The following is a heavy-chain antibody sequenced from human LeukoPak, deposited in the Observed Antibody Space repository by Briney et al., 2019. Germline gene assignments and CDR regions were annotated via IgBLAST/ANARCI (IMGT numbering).Heavy chain of an antibody. CDR2: IDNDGNSP. CDR3: ARDRPHNWIDP. V-gene: IGHV3-74*01. J-gene: IGHJ5*02. CDR1: GFTFSRYW. Sequence: PGGSLRLSCAASGFTFSRYWMHWDRQAPGKGLVWVSRIDNDGNSPTYADSVKGRFTISRDNAKNTLYLQMNNLRAEDTAIYYCARDRPHNWIDPSGQGTLVTVSS.